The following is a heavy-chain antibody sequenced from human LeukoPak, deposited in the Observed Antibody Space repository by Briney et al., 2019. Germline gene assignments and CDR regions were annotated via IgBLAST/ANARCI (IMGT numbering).Heavy chain of an antibody. CDR3: ASDRDYYDSSGHFDY. D-gene: IGHD3-22*01. CDR2: IKQDGSEK. V-gene: IGHV3-7*01. CDR1: GFTFSSYW. Sequence: GGSLRLSCAASGFTFSSYWMSWVRQAPGKGLEWVANIKQDGSEKYYVDSVKGRFTISRDNAKNSLYLQMNSLRAEDTAVYYCASDRDYYDSSGHFDYWGQGTLVTVSS. J-gene: IGHJ4*02.